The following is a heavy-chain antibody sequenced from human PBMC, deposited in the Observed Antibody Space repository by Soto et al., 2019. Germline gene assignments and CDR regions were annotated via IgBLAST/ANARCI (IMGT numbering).Heavy chain of an antibody. CDR2: IWYDGSNK. Sequence: GGSLRLSCAASGFTFSSYGMHWVRQAPGKGLEWVAVIWYDGSNKYYADSVKGRFTISRDNSKNTLYLQMNSLRAEDTAVYYCARDHSYSSPSMDDYWGQGTMVTVSS. J-gene: IGHJ4*02. CDR1: GFTFSSYG. CDR3: ARDHSYSSPSMDDY. V-gene: IGHV3-33*01. D-gene: IGHD6-6*01.